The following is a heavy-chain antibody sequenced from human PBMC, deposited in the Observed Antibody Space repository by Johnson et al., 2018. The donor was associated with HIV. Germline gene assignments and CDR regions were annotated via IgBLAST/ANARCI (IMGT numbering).Heavy chain of an antibody. CDR3: ARGRIGTIVMDLRGGAFDI. J-gene: IGHJ3*02. CDR2: ISYDGSNK. CDR1: GFTFSSHG. D-gene: IGHD3-22*01. Sequence: QVQLVESGGGLVKPGGSLRLSCAASGFTFSSHGMHWVRQAPGRGLAWVAVISYDGSNKYYADSVKGRFTISRDNSKNTLYLQMNSLRTEDTAIYYCARGRIGTIVMDLRGGAFDIWGQGTLVTVSS. V-gene: IGHV3-30*04.